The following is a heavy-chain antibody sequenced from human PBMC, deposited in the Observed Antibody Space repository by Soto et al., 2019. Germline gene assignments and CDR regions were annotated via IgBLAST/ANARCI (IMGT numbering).Heavy chain of an antibody. V-gene: IGHV4-31*03. J-gene: IGHJ2*01. CDR3: ARDGRGRGIAVAGRFWYFVL. D-gene: IGHD6-19*01. Sequence: QVQLQESGPGLVKPSQTLSLTCTVSGASISSGGYYWNWIRQHPGKGLEWIGYIYYSGSTYYNPSSKSRGTISVDSSKNEFSLKLSSVTAADTAVYYCARDGRGRGIAVAGRFWYFVLWGRGTLVTVSS. CDR1: GASISSGGYY. CDR2: IYYSGST.